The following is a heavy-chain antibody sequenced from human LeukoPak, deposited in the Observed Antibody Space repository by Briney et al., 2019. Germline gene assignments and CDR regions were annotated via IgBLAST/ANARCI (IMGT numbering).Heavy chain of an antibody. CDR1: GGSFSGYY. Sequence: SETLSLTCAVYGGSFSGYYWSWIRQPPGKGLEWIGEINHSGSTNYNPSLKSRVTISVDTSKNQFSLKLSSVTAADTAVYYCAREQQLDCWGQGTLVTVSS. D-gene: IGHD6-13*01. V-gene: IGHV4-34*01. J-gene: IGHJ4*02. CDR2: INHSGST. CDR3: AREQQLDC.